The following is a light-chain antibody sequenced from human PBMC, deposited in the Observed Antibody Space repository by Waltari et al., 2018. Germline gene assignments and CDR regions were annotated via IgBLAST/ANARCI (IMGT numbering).Light chain of an antibody. Sequence: EIVLTQSPGTLSLSPGERATLSCRASQSVSSTYLGWYQQKPGQAPRLLIYSASNRATGIPDRFSGSGSGTDFTLTISRLAPEDFAVYYCQQSGSSPYTFGQGTKLGIK. CDR3: QQSGSSPYT. V-gene: IGKV3-20*01. CDR2: SAS. CDR1: QSVSSTY. J-gene: IGKJ2*01.